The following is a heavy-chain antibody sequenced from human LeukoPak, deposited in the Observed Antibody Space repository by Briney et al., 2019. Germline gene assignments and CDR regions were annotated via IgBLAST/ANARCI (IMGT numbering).Heavy chain of an antibody. CDR1: GFTFSSYA. V-gene: IGHV3-23*01. J-gene: IGHJ4*02. CDR3: AKDKLPLRLYSSGRYY. CDR2: ISGSGGST. D-gene: IGHD6-19*01. Sequence: GGSLRLSCAASGFTFSSYAMSWVRQAPGKGLEWVSAISGSGGSTYYADSVKGRFTISRDNSKNTLYLQMNSLRAEDTAVYYCAKDKLPLRLYSSGRYYWGQGTLVTASS.